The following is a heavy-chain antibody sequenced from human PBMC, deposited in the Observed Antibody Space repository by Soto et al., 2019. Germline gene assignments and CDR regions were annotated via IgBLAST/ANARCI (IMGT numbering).Heavy chain of an antibody. CDR1: GGTFSSYA. Sequence: QVQLVQSGAEVKKPGSSVKVSCKASGGTFSSYAISWVRQAPGQGLEWMGGIIPIFGTANYAQKFQGRVTVTADESTSTAYMELSSLGSEDTAVYYCARVRPENSSGREGVFDYWGQGTLVTVSS. V-gene: IGHV1-69*12. J-gene: IGHJ4*02. CDR2: IIPIFGTA. D-gene: IGHD6-19*01. CDR3: ARVRPENSSGREGVFDY.